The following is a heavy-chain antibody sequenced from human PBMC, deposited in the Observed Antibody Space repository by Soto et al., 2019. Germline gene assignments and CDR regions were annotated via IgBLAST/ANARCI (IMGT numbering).Heavy chain of an antibody. D-gene: IGHD6-19*01. J-gene: IGHJ3*02. Sequence: WWSLRLSCSASVFTFSSSAMTWVRQASGKGLEWVSAISGGGTVTYYTDSVKGRFAISGDNSKNTLYLQMNSLRAEDTAVYYCTRNTSGRQGSAFDIWGQGTMVTVSS. V-gene: IGHV3-23*01. CDR1: VFTFSSSA. CDR3: TRNTSGRQGSAFDI. CDR2: ISGGGTVT.